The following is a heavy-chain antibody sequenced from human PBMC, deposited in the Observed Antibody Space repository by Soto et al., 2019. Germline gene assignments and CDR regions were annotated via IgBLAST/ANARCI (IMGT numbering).Heavy chain of an antibody. Sequence: VASVKVSCKASGGTFSSYAISWVRQAPGQGLEWMGGIIPIFGTANYAQKFQGRVTITADKSTSTAYMELSSLRSEDTAVYYCASGFIRGYHDILTGYYTELPPRSQYYYYYGMDVWGQGTSVTVSS. CDR2: IIPIFGTA. D-gene: IGHD3-9*01. CDR1: GGTFSSYA. V-gene: IGHV1-69*06. J-gene: IGHJ6*02. CDR3: ASGFIRGYHDILTGYYTELPPRSQYYYYYGMDV.